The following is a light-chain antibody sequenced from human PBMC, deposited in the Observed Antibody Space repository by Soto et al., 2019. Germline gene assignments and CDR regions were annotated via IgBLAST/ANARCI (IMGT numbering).Light chain of an antibody. V-gene: IGKV3-11*01. Sequence: EIVLTQSPAALSLSPGERATLSCRASQSVSSYLAWYQQKPGQAPRLLIYDASNRATGIPARFSGSGSGTDFTLTISSLEPEDFAVYYCQQRSNWPFTFGPVTKVIS. CDR3: QQRSNWPFT. J-gene: IGKJ3*01. CDR2: DAS. CDR1: QSVSSY.